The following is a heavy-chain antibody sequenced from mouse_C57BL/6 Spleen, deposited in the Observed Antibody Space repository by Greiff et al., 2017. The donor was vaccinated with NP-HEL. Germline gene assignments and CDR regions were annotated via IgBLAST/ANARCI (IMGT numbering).Heavy chain of an antibody. CDR2: ISSGSSTI. CDR3: ARDEYYGKDWYFDV. V-gene: IGHV5-17*01. J-gene: IGHJ1*03. CDR1: GFTFSDYG. Sequence: EVKLMESGGGLVKPGGSLKLSCAASGFTFSDYGMHWVRQAPEKGLEWVAYISSGSSTIYYADTVKGRFTISRDNAKNTLFLQMTSLRSEDTAMYYCARDEYYGKDWYFDVWGTGTTVTVSS. D-gene: IGHD1-1*01.